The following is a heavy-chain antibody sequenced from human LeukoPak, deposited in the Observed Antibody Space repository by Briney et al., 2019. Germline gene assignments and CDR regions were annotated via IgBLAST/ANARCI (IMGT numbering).Heavy chain of an antibody. V-gene: IGHV4-39*01. CDR1: SGSFSSSSYF. CDR3: ARLRGRVQLWGD. D-gene: IGHD5-18*01. J-gene: IGHJ4*01. Sequence: PSETLSLTCTVSSGSFSSSSYFCGWIRQPPGMGLGWVATINYSGTTYYNPSLKSRATTSVDTSNNQFSLKLSSVPAADTAVYYCARLRGRVQLWGDWGQGALVTVSS. CDR2: INYSGTT.